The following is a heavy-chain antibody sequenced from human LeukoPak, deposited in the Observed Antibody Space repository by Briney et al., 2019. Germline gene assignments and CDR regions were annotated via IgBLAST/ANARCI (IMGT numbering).Heavy chain of an antibody. V-gene: IGHV3-23*01. J-gene: IGHJ6*03. D-gene: IGHD6-6*01. CDR1: GFYFANYA. Sequence: PGGSLRLSCAASGFYFANYAMSWVRQAPGKGLEWVSAISGSGGSTYYADSVKGRFTISRDNSKNTLYLQMNSLRAEDTAVYYYAKDLSSPTAARLYYYYMDVWGKGTTVTVSS. CDR2: ISGSGGST. CDR3: AKDLSSPTAARLYYYYMDV.